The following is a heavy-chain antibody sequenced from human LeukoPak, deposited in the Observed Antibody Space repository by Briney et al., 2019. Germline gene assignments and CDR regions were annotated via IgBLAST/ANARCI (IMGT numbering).Heavy chain of an antibody. J-gene: IGHJ4*02. CDR2: LSSSSSYT. V-gene: IGHV3-11*06. CDR1: GFTFSDYY. D-gene: IGHD3-3*02. CDR3: ATHFWSGYSPFDY. Sequence: MSGGSLRLSCEDSGFTFSDYYMSWIGQAPGKRLEWVSYLSSSSSYTNYAGSVKGRFTIYRENAKNSLYLQMNSLRAEDTAVYYCATHFWSGYSPFDYWGQGTLVTVSS.